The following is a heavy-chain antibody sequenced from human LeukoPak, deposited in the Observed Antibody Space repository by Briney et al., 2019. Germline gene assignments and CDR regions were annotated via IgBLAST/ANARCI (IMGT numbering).Heavy chain of an antibody. V-gene: IGHV1-69*13. CDR3: ARVVVPAYYYYMDV. D-gene: IGHD2-2*01. Sequence: ASVKVSCKASGGTFSSYAISWVRQAPGQGLEWMGGIIPIFGTANYAQKFQGRVTITADESTSTAYMELSSLRSEDTAVYYCARVVVPAYYYYMDVWGKGTTVTVSS. CDR2: IIPIFGTA. CDR1: GGTFSSYA. J-gene: IGHJ6*03.